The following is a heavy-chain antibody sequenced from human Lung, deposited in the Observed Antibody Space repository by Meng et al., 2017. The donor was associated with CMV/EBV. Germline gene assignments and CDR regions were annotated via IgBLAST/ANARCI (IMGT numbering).Heavy chain of an antibody. D-gene: IGHD3-22*01. Sequence: SFXXPVPGGRIDRSSYYWCWIRQTPGKGLEWIGSVYYIGETAYNPSLESRVTIGVSTSKNQFSLKLTSVTAADTTFYFCSRHLIPFPGRTYHSSGYYSDDYWXQGXLVTVSS. CDR2: VYYIGET. J-gene: IGHJ4*02. CDR3: SRHLIPFPGRTYHSSGYYSDDY. CDR1: GGRIDRSSYY. V-gene: IGHV4-39*07.